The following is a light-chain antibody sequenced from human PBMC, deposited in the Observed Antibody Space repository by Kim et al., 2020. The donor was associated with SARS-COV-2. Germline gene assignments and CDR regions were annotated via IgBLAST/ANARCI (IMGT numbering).Light chain of an antibody. CDR2: QDS. CDR1: KLGDKY. CDR3: QAWDSGTWV. V-gene: IGLV3-1*01. J-gene: IGLJ3*02. Sequence: SMSPGQTASITCSGHKLGDKYACWYQQKPGQSPVLVISQDSKRPSGIPERFSGSNSGNTATLTISGTQAMDEADYYCQAWDSGTWVFGGGTQLTVL.